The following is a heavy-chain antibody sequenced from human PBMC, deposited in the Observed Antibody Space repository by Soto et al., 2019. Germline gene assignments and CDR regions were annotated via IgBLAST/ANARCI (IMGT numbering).Heavy chain of an antibody. V-gene: IGHV3-49*03. D-gene: IGHD5-12*01. Sequence: EVQLVESGGGLVQPGRSLRLSCTASGFTFGEYAVSWFRQAPGKGLEWVGFIRSKAYGGTTEYAASVKGRFTISRDDSKSIAYLQMNSLKTEDTAVYYCTRGGYDMDYWGQGTLVTVSS. J-gene: IGHJ4*02. CDR2: IRSKAYGGTT. CDR1: GFTFGEYA. CDR3: TRGGYDMDY.